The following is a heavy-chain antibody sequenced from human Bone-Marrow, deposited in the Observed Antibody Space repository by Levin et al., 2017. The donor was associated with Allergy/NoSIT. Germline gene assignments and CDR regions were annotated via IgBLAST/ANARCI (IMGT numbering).Heavy chain of an antibody. CDR3: ARHSSGNFLRSHLDY. V-gene: IGHV4-59*08. CDR1: AASIRGSY. CDR2: IYYSGTT. D-gene: IGHD1-26*01. J-gene: IGHJ4*02. Sequence: SQTLSLTCTVSAASIRGSYWSWIRQPPGKGLEWIANIYYSGTTNYNPSLKSRVTISVDTSKNQFSLKLSSVTAADTAVYYCARHSSGNFLRSHLDYWGQGTLVTVSS.